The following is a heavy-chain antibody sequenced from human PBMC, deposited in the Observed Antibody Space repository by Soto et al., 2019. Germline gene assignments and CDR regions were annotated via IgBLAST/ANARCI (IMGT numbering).Heavy chain of an antibody. CDR1: GGSISSYY. V-gene: IGHV4-59*01. Sequence: SETLSLTCTVSGGSISSYYWSWIRQPPGKGLEWIGYIYCSGSTNYNPSLKSRVTISVDTSKNQFSLKLSSVTAADTAVYYCARRYGSAFDIWGQGTMVTVSS. D-gene: IGHD3-10*01. CDR2: IYCSGST. J-gene: IGHJ3*02. CDR3: ARRYGSAFDI.